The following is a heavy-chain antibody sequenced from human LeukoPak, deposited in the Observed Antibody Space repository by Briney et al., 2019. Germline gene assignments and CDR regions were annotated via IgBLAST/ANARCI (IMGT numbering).Heavy chain of an antibody. CDR3: ARDMLGFAYFDL. V-gene: IGHV3-53*01. CDR1: GFTVSSKY. CDR2: IYTGGST. D-gene: IGHD3-10*02. J-gene: IGHJ2*01. Sequence: PGGSLRLSCAASGFTVSSKYMNWVRQAPGKGLEWVSVIYTGGSTFYADSVKGRFTISRDNSRNTLYLQMSSLRAEDTAVYYCARDMLGFAYFDLWGRGTLVTVSS.